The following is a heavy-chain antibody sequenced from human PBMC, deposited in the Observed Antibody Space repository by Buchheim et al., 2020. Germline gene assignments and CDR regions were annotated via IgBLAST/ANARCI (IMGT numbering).Heavy chain of an antibody. CDR2: ISYDGSNK. D-gene: IGHD3-3*01. CDR1: GFTFSSYG. Sequence: QVQLVESGGGVVQPGRSLRLSCAASGFTFSSYGMHWVRQAPGKGLEWVAVISYDGSNKYYADSVKGRFTISRDNSKNTLYLQMNSLRAEDTAVYYCARDREVTIFGDDYYGMDVWGQGTT. V-gene: IGHV3-30*03. J-gene: IGHJ6*02. CDR3: ARDREVTIFGDDYYGMDV.